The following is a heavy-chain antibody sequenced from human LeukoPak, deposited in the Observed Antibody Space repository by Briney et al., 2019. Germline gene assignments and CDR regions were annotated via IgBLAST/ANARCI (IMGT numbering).Heavy chain of an antibody. V-gene: IGHV3-21*01. D-gene: IGHD2-15*01. CDR1: GFTSNYYN. CDR3: ASVFGEDRYCSGDSCYSRYYFDY. Sequence: GGSLRLSCAASGFTSNYYNMNWVRQAPGKGLEWVSSISSSSSYIYYADSVKGRFTISRDNAKNSLYLQMNSLRAEDTAVYYCASVFGEDRYCSGDSCYSRYYFDYWGQGTLVTVSS. CDR2: ISSSSSYI. J-gene: IGHJ4*02.